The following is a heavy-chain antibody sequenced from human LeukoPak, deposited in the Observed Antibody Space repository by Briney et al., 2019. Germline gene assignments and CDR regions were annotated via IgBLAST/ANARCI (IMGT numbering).Heavy chain of an antibody. V-gene: IGHV3-30*02. CDR2: IRCDGSNK. CDR3: ARWGYDNLDY. J-gene: IGHJ4*02. D-gene: IGHD5-12*01. CDR1: GFTFSSYG. Sequence: PGGSLRLSCAASGFTFSSYGMHGVRQAPGKGLEGVAFIRCDGSNKYYADSVKRRFSISRDNSNNTLYLKMNIWRDDDAAVYYYARWGYDNLDYWGQGTLVTVSS.